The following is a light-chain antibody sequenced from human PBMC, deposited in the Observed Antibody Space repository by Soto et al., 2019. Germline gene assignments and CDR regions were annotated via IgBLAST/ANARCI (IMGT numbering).Light chain of an antibody. J-gene: IGKJ1*01. CDR1: QSVTTN. V-gene: IGKV3-15*01. Sequence: EMVITQSPDTLSLSPGERATLSCRASQSVTTNVAWYQQKPGQSPRLLIYSASTRATAIPVTFSGAGSGTEFSLTISSLQSEDFAVYYCQQYDSWPFTFGLGTKVEIK. CDR2: SAS. CDR3: QQYDSWPFT.